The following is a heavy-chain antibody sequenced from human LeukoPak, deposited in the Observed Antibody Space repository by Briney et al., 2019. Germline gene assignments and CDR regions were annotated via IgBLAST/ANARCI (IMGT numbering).Heavy chain of an antibody. V-gene: IGHV3-11*03. J-gene: IGHJ4*02. CDR3: ARISGGYVFDY. CDR1: GFTFSDYY. CDR2: ITSSTYT. D-gene: IGHD1-26*01. Sequence: PGGSPRLSCAASGFTFSDYYMSWIRQAPGKGLEWVSYITSSTYTYYTDSVKGRFTISRDNAKNSMYLQMNSLRAEDTAVYYCARISGGYVFDYWGQGTLVTVSS.